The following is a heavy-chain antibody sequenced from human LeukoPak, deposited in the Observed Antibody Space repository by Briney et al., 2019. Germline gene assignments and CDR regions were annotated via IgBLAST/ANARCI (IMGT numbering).Heavy chain of an antibody. CDR2: IIPIFGTA. D-gene: IGHD6-6*01. CDR3: ARDSAGYSSSSLYFDY. V-gene: IGHV1-69*13. CDR1: GGTFSSYA. Sequence: SVKVSCKASGGTFSSYAISWERQAPGQGLEWMGGIIPIFGTANYAQKFQGRVTITADESTSTAYMELSSLRSEDTAVYYCARDSAGYSSSSLYFDYWGQGTLVTVSS. J-gene: IGHJ4*02.